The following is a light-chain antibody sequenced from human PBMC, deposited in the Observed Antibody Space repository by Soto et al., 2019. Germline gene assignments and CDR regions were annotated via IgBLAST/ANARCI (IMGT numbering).Light chain of an antibody. CDR2: GAS. V-gene: IGKV3-20*01. CDR3: QHYGSSAGYT. Sequence: EIVLTQSPGTLSLSPGERATLSCRASQSVSSSYLDWYQQKPGQAPRLLIYGASSRATGIPDRFSGSGSGTDFTLTISRLEPEDCAVYYCQHYGSSAGYTFGQGTKLEIK. J-gene: IGKJ2*01. CDR1: QSVSSSY.